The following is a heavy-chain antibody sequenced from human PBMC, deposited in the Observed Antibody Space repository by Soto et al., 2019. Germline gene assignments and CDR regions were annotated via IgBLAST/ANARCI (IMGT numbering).Heavy chain of an antibody. J-gene: IGHJ3*02. CDR3: ASSPVGGWYMNAFDI. CDR2: IYYSGST. V-gene: IGHV4-39*01. D-gene: IGHD6-19*01. CDR1: GGSISSSSYY. Sequence: QLQLQESGPGLVKPSETLSLTCTVSGGSISSSSYYWSWIRQPPGKGLEWIGSIYYSGSTYYNPSLKSRVTISGDTSKNQFSLKLSSVTAAATAVYYCASSPVGGWYMNAFDIWGQGTMVTVSS.